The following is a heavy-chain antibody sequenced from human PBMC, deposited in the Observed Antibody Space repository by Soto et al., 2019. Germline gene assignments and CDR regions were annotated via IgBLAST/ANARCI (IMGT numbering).Heavy chain of an antibody. CDR3: ARASRVIVALDY. CDR1: GFSISDYY. J-gene: IGHJ4*02. Sequence: GGSLRLSCAASGFSISDYYMVWVRQAPGKGLEWVGRSRTKANSYSTEYAASVTGRFTISRDDSKNLLFLQMNSLKTEDTAVYYCARASRVIVALDYWGQGT. V-gene: IGHV3-72*01. D-gene: IGHD2-21*01. CDR2: SRTKANSYST.